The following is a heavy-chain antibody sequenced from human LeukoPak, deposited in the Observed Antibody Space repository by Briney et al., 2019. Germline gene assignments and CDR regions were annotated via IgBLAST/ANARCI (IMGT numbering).Heavy chain of an antibody. J-gene: IGHJ5*02. CDR3: ARVVPRAAYSSNNWFDP. Sequence: GASVKVSCKASGYTFTVYYMHWVRQAPGQGLEWMGWINPNSGGTNYAQKFQGRVTMTRDTSISTAYMELSRLRSDDTAVYYCARVVPRAAYSSNNWFDPWGQGTLVTVSS. CDR1: GYTFTVYY. D-gene: IGHD2-15*01. CDR2: INPNSGGT. V-gene: IGHV1-2*02.